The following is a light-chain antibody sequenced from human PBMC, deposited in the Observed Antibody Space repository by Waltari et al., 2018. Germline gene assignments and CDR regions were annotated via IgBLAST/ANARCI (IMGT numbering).Light chain of an antibody. CDR2: RND. CDR3: AAWDDSLNAWI. CDR1: SSNIGRNS. J-gene: IGLJ3*02. V-gene: IGLV1-44*01. Sequence: QSLLTQPPSISGAPGQRVTISCSGGSSNIGRNSVNWYEQVPGTAPKLVMFRNDQSPSGVSDRFAGSKSGTSASLAINGLLSADENDYICAAWDDSLNAWIFGGGTRLTVL.